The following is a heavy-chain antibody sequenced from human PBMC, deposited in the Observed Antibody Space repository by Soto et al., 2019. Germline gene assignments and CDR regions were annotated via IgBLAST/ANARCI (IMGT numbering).Heavy chain of an antibody. CDR1: SGSISSSNW. J-gene: IGHJ5*02. D-gene: IGHD4-4*01. Sequence: SETLSLTCAASSGSISSSNWWSWVRQPPGKVLEWIVESYHSGSTNYNPSLKSRVTISVDKSKNRFSLKLSSVTAADTAVYYCALLRLHHYWFDPWGQGTLVTVSS. CDR2: SYHSGST. CDR3: ALLRLHHYWFDP. V-gene: IGHV4-4*02.